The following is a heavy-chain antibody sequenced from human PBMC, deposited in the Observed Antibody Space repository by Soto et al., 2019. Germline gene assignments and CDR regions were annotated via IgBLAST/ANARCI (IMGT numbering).Heavy chain of an antibody. CDR3: ARDTGDGTFDF. CDR1: GYTFSSYA. J-gene: IGHJ4*02. V-gene: IGHV1-3*01. D-gene: IGHD7-27*01. CDR2: INAGYGNT. Sequence: ASVKVSCKASGYTFSSYAMHWVRQAPGQRLEWMGWINAGYGNTKSSQKFQDRVTISRDTSASTAYMELTSLRSEDTAVYYCARDTGDGTFDFWGRGTLVTVSS.